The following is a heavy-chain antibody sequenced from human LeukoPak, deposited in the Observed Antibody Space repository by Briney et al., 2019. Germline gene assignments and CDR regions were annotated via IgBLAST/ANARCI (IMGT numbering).Heavy chain of an antibody. CDR1: GYTFTSYD. CDR3: ARGLHRMITFGGVIVIRESNFDY. V-gene: IGHV1-8*01. Sequence: ASVKVSCKASGYTFTSYDINWVRQATGQGLEWMGWMNPNGGNAGYAQKFQGRVTMTRNTSISTAYMELSSLRSEDTAVYYCARGLHRMITFGGVIVIRESNFDYWGQGTLVTVSS. D-gene: IGHD3-16*02. CDR2: MNPNGGNA. J-gene: IGHJ4*02.